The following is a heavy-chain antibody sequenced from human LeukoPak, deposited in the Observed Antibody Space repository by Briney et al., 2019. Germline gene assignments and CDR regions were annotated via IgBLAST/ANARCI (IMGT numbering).Heavy chain of an antibody. Sequence: GGSLRLSCAASGFTFSSYAMHWVRQAPGKGLEYVSAISSNGGSTYYANSVKGRFTISRDNSKNTLYLQMGSLRAEDMAVYYCARPVVPAAPYYYYGMDVWGRGTTVTVSS. CDR2: ISSNGGST. CDR1: GFTFSSYA. V-gene: IGHV3-64*01. D-gene: IGHD2-15*01. CDR3: ARPVVPAAPYYYYGMDV. J-gene: IGHJ6*02.